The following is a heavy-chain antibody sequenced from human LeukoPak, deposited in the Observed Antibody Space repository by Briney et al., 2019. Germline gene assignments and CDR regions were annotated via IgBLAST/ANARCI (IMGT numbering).Heavy chain of an antibody. CDR3: ARGDDILTHFDY. CDR1: GGTFSSYA. V-gene: IGHV1-69*05. CDR2: IIPIFGTA. Sequence: VASVKVSCKASGGTFSSYAISWVRQAPGQGLEWMGGIIPIFGTANYAQKFQGRVTITTDESTSTAYMELSSLRSEDTAVYYCARGDDILTHFDYWGQGTLVTVSS. D-gene: IGHD3-9*01. J-gene: IGHJ4*02.